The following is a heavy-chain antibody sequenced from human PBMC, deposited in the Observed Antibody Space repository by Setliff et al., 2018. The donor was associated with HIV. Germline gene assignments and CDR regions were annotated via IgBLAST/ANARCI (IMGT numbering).Heavy chain of an antibody. CDR2: VYPRDSKA. CDR3: AKPYYDISGYYFYYFDY. D-gene: IGHD3-22*01. Sequence: PGESLKISCQGSGYSFTTYYIGWVRQMPGKGLEWMGLVYPRDSKAQYSPSFEGQVTFSVDTSISTAYLHWSSLKASDTAIYYCAKPYYDISGYYFYYFDYWGQGTLVTVSS. J-gene: IGHJ4*02. CDR1: GYSFTTYY. V-gene: IGHV5-51*01.